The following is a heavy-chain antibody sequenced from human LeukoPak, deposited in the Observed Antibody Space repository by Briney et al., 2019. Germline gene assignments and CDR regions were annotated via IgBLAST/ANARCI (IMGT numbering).Heavy chain of an antibody. CDR2: INDSGST. D-gene: IGHD3-16*02. Sequence: PSETLSLTCTVSGNSISSGDNYWSWIRQPAGKGLEWIGEINDSGSTNYNPSLKSRVTISVDTSKNQFSLKLSSVTAADTAVYYCARVKYDYVWGSYRDIDLTDYWGQGTLVTVSS. CDR1: GNSISSGDNY. V-gene: IGHV4-61*10. CDR3: ARVKYDYVWGSYRDIDLTDY. J-gene: IGHJ4*02.